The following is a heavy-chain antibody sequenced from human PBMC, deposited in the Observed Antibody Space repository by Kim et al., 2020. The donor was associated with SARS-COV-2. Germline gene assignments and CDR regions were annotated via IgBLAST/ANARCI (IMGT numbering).Heavy chain of an antibody. D-gene: IGHD3-22*01. Sequence: SETLSLTCDVSGDSFINRNWWTWVRQPPGKGLEWIGEVFHTGGTKYSPSLRSRATISLDRSKNQFSLELRSVTAADTAVYYCARYGYDANGYYPYWGPVILVTVSS. V-gene: IGHV4-4*02. CDR3: ARYGYDANGYYPY. CDR1: GDSFINRNW. CDR2: VFHTGGT. J-gene: IGHJ4*02.